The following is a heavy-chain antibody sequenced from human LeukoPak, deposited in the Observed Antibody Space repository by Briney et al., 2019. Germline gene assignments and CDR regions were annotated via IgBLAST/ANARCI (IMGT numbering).Heavy chain of an antibody. J-gene: IGHJ4*02. CDR3: AREDSATVDY. D-gene: IGHD5-18*01. V-gene: IGHV1-18*01. Sequence: GASMKVSCKASGYTFSTYGVTWVRQAPGQGLEWMGWISANTGNTKYAQRLQGRVTMTTDTPTSTAYMELRSLRSDDTAVYYCAREDSATVDYWGQGTLVTVSS. CDR2: ISANTGNT. CDR1: GYTFSTYG.